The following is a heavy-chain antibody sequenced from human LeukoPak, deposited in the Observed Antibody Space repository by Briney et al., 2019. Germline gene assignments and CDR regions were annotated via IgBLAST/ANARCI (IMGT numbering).Heavy chain of an antibody. CDR3: ARGYSSNWNWFDP. D-gene: IGHD6-13*01. J-gene: IGHJ5*02. V-gene: IGHV4-59*01. CDR2: VYSSGST. CDR1: GGSISTYY. Sequence: PSETLSLTCTVSGGSISTYYWTWIRQPPGKGLEWVGYVYSSGSTKYNPSLRSRVTISLDTPKNQFSLRLISVTAADTAVYYCARGYSSNWNWFDPWGQGTLVTVSS.